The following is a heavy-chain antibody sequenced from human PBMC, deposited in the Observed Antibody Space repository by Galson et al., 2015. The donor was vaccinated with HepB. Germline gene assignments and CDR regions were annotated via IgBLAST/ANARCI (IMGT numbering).Heavy chain of an antibody. Sequence: SLRLSCAASGFSFSTYDMHWVRQAPGKGLEWMAVLRYDGSSEFYADSVKGRFTISRDNSKNTLYLQMNKLRGEDTAVYHCARGMYSSGWSDVYDMWGQGTMVTVSS. J-gene: IGHJ3*02. CDR1: GFSFSTYD. D-gene: IGHD6-19*01. CDR3: ARGMYSSGWSDVYDM. CDR2: LRYDGSSE. V-gene: IGHV3-33*01.